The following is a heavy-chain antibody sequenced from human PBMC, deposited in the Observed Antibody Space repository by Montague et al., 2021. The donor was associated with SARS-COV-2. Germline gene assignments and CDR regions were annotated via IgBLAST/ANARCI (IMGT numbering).Heavy chain of an antibody. CDR2: IYYSGST. Sequence: SETLSLTCTVSGGSISSNYWNWIRQPPGRGLEWIGYIYYSGSTNYNPSLESRVTISADTSKSHFSLKLRSVTAADTAVYYCAREISGPDYFDYWGQGTLATVSS. CDR3: AREISGPDYFDY. D-gene: IGHD3-10*01. CDR1: GGSISSNY. J-gene: IGHJ4*02. V-gene: IGHV4-59*01.